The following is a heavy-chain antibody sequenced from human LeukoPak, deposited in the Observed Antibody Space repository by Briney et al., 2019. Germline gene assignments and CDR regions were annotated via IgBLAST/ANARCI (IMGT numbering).Heavy chain of an antibody. V-gene: IGHV4-59*02. J-gene: IGHJ4*02. Sequence: PSETLSLTCIVSGDSVTNHYWSLIRQPSGKGLEWIGYIYYSGSINYNPSLKSRVTISVDTSRNQFSMKLNPVTAADTAVYYCAGSGGLANQGAVFDYWGQGTLVTVSS. CDR1: GDSVTNHY. D-gene: IGHD3-10*01. CDR3: AGSGGLANQGAVFDY. CDR2: IYYSGSI.